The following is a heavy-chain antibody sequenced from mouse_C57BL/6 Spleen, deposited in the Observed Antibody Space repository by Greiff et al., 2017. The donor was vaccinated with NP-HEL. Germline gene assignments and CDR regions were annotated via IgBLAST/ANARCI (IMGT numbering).Heavy chain of an antibody. J-gene: IGHJ1*03. V-gene: IGHV2-6*01. CDR3: ARRIYDGYYWYFDV. D-gene: IGHD2-3*01. CDR1: GFSLTSYG. CDR2: IWGVGST. Sequence: VKLQESGPGLVAPSQSLSITCTVSGFSLTSYGVDWVRQSPGKGLEWLGVIWGVGSTNYNSALKSRLSISKDNSKSQVFLKMNSLQTDDTAMYYCARRIYDGYYWYFDVWGTGTTVTVSS.